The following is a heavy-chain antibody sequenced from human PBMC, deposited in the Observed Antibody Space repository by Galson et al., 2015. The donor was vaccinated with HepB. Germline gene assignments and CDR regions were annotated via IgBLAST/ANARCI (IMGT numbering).Heavy chain of an antibody. CDR3: ARDRGGYSYGRTSHPLDY. J-gene: IGHJ4*02. CDR2: ISSSSSYI. CDR1: GFTFSSYS. Sequence: SLRLSCAASGFTFSSYSMNWVRQAPGKGLEWVSSISSSSSYIYYADSVKGRFTISRDNAKNSLYLQMNSPRAEDTAVYYCARDRGGYSYGRTSHPLDYWGQGTLVTVSS. V-gene: IGHV3-21*01. D-gene: IGHD5-18*01.